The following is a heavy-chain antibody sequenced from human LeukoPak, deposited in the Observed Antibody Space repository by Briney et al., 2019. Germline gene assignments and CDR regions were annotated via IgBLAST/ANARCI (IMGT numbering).Heavy chain of an antibody. CDR3: ARDLVGVVGGLPYWYFDL. Sequence: SETLSLTCTVSGGSISSPGSFWSWIRQPAGKGLEWIGRIYSTGRTNYNPSLKSRVVISVDKSKNHFSLNLSSVTAADTAIYYCARDLVGVVGGLPYWYFDLWGRGTLVSVSS. V-gene: IGHV4-61*02. CDR1: GGSISSPGSF. J-gene: IGHJ2*01. CDR2: IYSTGRT. D-gene: IGHD2-15*01.